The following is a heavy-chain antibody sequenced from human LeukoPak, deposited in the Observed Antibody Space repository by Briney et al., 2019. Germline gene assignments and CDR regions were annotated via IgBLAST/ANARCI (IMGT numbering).Heavy chain of an antibody. V-gene: IGHV4-30-4*01. CDR2: IYYSGST. CDR3: ARGEGYDILTDY. Sequence: PSETLSLTCTVSGGSISSGGYYWSWIRQPPGKGLEWIGYIYYSGSTYYNPSLKSRVTISVDTSKNQFSLKLSSVTAADTAVYYCARGEGYDILTDYWGQGTLVTVSS. CDR1: GGSISSGGYY. J-gene: IGHJ4*02. D-gene: IGHD3-9*01.